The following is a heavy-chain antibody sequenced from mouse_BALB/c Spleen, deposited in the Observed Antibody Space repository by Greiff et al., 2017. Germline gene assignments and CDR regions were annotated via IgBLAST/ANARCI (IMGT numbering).Heavy chain of an antibody. Sequence: EVHLVESGGGLVKPGGSLKLSCAASGFTFSSYAMSWVRQTPEKRLEWVASISSGGGSTFYPDTVKGRFTISRDNAKNTLYLQMSSLKSEDTAMYYCARHRDYYGSSYINYAMDYWGQGTSVTVSS. CDR3: ARHRDYYGSSYINYAMDY. J-gene: IGHJ4*01. V-gene: IGHV5-12-1*01. CDR1: GFTFSSYA. CDR2: ISSGGGST. D-gene: IGHD1-1*01.